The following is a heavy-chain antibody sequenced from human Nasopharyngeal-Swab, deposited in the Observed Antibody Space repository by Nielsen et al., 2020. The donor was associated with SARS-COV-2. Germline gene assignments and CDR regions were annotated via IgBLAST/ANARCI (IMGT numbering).Heavy chain of an antibody. CDR1: GFTFSSHS. CDR2: IKQDGSEK. V-gene: IGHV3-7*03. CDR3: AKWTSNWFDP. Sequence: GGSLRLSCAASGFTFSSHSMIWVRQAPGKGLEWVANIKQDGSEKFYVDSVKGRFTISRDNTKSSLYLQMNSLRAEDTAVYYCAKWTSNWFDPWGQGTLVTVSS. D-gene: IGHD1-26*01. J-gene: IGHJ5*02.